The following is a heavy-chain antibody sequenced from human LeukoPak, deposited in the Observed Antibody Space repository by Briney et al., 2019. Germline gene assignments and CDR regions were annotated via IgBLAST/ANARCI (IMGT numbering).Heavy chain of an antibody. J-gene: IGHJ4*02. CDR3: ARGHWGLDC. Sequence: PSETLSLTCAVSGGSISSGGYSWSWIRQPPGKGLEWIGYIYYSGSTYYNPSLKSRVTISVDTSKNQFSLKLSSVTAADTAVYYCARGHWGLDCWGQGTLVTVSS. V-gene: IGHV4-30-4*07. D-gene: IGHD3-16*01. CDR1: GGSISSGGYS. CDR2: IYYSGST.